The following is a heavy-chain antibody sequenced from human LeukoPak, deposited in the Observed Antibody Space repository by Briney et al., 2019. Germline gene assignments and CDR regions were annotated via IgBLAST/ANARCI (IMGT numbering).Heavy chain of an antibody. CDR2: IRNKVSGGTT. CDR1: GFTFGNAW. V-gene: IGHV3-15*01. Sequence: GGSLRLSCRASGFTFGNAWMTWARQAPGKGLEWVGLIRNKVSGGTTDSAAPVKGRFTLSRDDSKSMLYLQMNSLKTEDTAVYYCTIGQGSVWGKGTTVTVSS. D-gene: IGHD3-10*01. CDR3: TIGQGSV. J-gene: IGHJ6*04.